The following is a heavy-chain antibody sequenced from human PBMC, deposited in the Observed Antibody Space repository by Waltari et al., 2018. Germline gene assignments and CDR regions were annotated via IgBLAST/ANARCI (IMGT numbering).Heavy chain of an antibody. D-gene: IGHD6-13*01. CDR3: ARVPSGRAAAVFFRF. CDR2: MNPTSGNT. Sequence: QVQLVQSGAEVKKPGASVKVSCKASGYTFTSYDINWVRQATGQGLEWRGWMNPTSGNTGYAQKFQGRVTMTRNTSISTAYMELSSLRSEDTAVYYCARVPSGRAAAVFFRFWGQGTLVTVSS. CDR1: GYTFTSYD. V-gene: IGHV1-8*02. J-gene: IGHJ4*02.